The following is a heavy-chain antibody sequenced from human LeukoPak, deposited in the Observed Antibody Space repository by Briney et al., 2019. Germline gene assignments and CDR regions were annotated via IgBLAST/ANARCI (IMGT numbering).Heavy chain of an antibody. V-gene: IGHV3-11*01. D-gene: IGHD6-13*01. CDR1: GFTFSDYY. CDR2: ISSSGSTI. J-gene: IGHJ4*02. CDR3: ARDHLYSNSWPIDY. Sequence: GGSLRLSCAASGFTFSDYYMSCIRHAPGKGLEGVSYISSSGSTIYYADSVKGRFTISRDNAKNSLYLHMNSLRAEDTGVYYCARDHLYSNSWPIDYGGQGTLVTVSS.